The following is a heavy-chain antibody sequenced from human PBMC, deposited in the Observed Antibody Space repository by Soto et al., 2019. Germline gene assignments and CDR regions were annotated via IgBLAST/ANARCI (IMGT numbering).Heavy chain of an antibody. CDR3: AREGXSVAGRAEYFQH. CDR2: IIPILGIA. Sequence: QVQLVQSGAEVKKPGSSVKVSCKASGGTFSSYTISWVRQAPGQGLEWMGRIIPILGIANYAQKFQGRVTITADKSTSTAYMELSSLRSEDTAVYYCAREGXSVAGRAEYFQHWGQGTLVTVSS. J-gene: IGHJ1*01. V-gene: IGHV1-69*08. CDR1: GGTFSSYT. D-gene: IGHD6-19*01.